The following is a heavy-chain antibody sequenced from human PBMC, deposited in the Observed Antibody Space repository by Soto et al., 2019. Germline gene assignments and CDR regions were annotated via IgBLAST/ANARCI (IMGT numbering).Heavy chain of an antibody. CDR2: ISYDGSNK. CDR1: GFTFSSYG. D-gene: IGHD3-22*01. J-gene: IGHJ4*02. CDR3: AKIIKAFYYDSSGYFDY. V-gene: IGHV3-30*18. Sequence: GGSLRLSCAASGFTFSSYGMHWVRQAPGKGLEWVAVISYDGSNKYYADSVKGRFTISRDNSKNTLYLQMNSLRAEDTAVYYCAKIIKAFYYDSSGYFDYWGQGTRVTVSS.